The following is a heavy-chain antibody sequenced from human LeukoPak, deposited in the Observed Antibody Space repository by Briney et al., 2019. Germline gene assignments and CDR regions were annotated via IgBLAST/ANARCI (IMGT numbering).Heavy chain of an antibody. CDR1: GGTFSSYA. D-gene: IGHD3-10*01. Sequence: ASVKVSCKASGGTFSSYAISWVRQAPGQGLEWMGGIIPIFGTANYAQKFQGRVTITADESTSTAYMELSSLRSEDTAVYYCAREGFGAGSYPFGYYYHMDVWGKGTTVTISS. CDR2: IIPIFGTA. J-gene: IGHJ6*03. V-gene: IGHV1-69*13. CDR3: AREGFGAGSYPFGYYYHMDV.